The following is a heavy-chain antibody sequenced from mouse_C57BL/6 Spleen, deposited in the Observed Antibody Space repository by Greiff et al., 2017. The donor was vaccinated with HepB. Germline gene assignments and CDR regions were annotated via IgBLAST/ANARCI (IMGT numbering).Heavy chain of an antibody. V-gene: IGHV1-5*01. D-gene: IGHD2-5*01. CDR2: IYPGNSDT. Sequence: VQLKQSGTVLARPGASVKMSCKTSGYTFTSYWMHWVKQRPGQGLEWIGAIYPGNSDTSYNQKFKGKAKLTAVTSASTAYMELSSLTNEDSAVYYCTRTLYSNSHFDYWGQGTTLTVSS. CDR1: GYTFTSYW. J-gene: IGHJ2*01. CDR3: TRTLYSNSHFDY.